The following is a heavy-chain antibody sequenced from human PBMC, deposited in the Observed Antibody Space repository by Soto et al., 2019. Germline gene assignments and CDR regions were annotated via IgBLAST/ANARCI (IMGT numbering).Heavy chain of an antibody. J-gene: IGHJ6*02. Sequence: QVQLVESGGGGVQPGRSLRLSCAASGFTFSGCAMHWVRQAPGKGLEWVALTYYDGNNKYYADSVKGRFTIPRDNPRNTLYLQMNSLRAADTAVYYCARRTGSGTSGDYAMDVCGQGTMVTVSS. CDR2: TYYDGNNK. CDR3: ARRTGSGTSGDYAMDV. V-gene: IGHV3-33*01. CDR1: GFTFSGCA. D-gene: IGHD2-8*01.